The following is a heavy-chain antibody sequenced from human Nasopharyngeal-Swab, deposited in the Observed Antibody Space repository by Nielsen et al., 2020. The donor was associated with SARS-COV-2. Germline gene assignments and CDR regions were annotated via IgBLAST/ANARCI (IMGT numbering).Heavy chain of an antibody. D-gene: IGHD5-18*01. CDR2: INPSGGST. Sequence: ASVKVSCKASGYTFTSYYMHWVRQAPGQGLEWMGIINPSGGSTSYAQKFQGRVTMTRDTSTSTVYMELSSLRSEDKAVYYCSRVGGARGYSYGQFDYWGQGTLATVSS. V-gene: IGHV1-46*01. CDR3: SRVGGARGYSYGQFDY. J-gene: IGHJ4*02. CDR1: GYTFTSYY.